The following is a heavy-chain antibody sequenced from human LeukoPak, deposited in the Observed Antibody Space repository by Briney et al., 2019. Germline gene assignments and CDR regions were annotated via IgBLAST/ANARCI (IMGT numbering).Heavy chain of an antibody. CDR2: INPNSGGT. J-gene: IGHJ6*03. D-gene: IGHD1-7*01. Sequence: ASVKVSCKASGYTFTGYYMHWVRQAPGQGLEWMGWINPNSGGTNYAQKFQGRVTMTRDTSISTAYMELSRLRSDDTAVYYCARGKVELRVEYYYYYYYMDVWGKGTTVTVSS. CDR3: ARGKVELRVEYYYYYYYMDV. CDR1: GYTFTGYY. V-gene: IGHV1-2*02.